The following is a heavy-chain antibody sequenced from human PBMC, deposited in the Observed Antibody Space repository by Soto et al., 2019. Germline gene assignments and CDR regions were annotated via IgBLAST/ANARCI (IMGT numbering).Heavy chain of an antibody. Sequence: QVQLVESGGGVVQPGRSLRLSCAASGFTFSSYGMHWVRQAPGKGLEWVAVIWYDGSNKYYADSVKGRFTTSRDNSKNTLGLHMNGLSGEDTAVYYCARDSSSWYYYYGMDVWGQGTTVTVSS. V-gene: IGHV3-33*01. D-gene: IGHD6-13*01. CDR1: GFTFSSYG. CDR2: IWYDGSNK. CDR3: ARDSSSWYYYYGMDV. J-gene: IGHJ6*02.